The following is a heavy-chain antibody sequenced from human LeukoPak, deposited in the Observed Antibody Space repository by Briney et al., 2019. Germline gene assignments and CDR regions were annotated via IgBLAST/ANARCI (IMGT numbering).Heavy chain of an antibody. CDR1: GFTLSSYA. V-gene: IGHV3-30-3*01. CDR2: ISYDGSNK. Sequence: GGSLRLSCAASGFTLSSYAMQWVRQPPGKGLEWVAVISYDGSNKTYADSVKGRFTIARDNSKNTLYLQMNSLRAEDTAVYYCARVRGEIIEVVVAATGAFDIWGQGTMVTVSS. CDR3: ARVRGEIIEVVVAATGAFDI. J-gene: IGHJ3*02. D-gene: IGHD2-15*01.